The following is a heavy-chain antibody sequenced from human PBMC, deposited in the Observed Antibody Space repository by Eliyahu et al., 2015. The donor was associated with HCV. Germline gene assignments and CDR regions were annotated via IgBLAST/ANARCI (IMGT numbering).Heavy chain of an antibody. CDR1: GGSFSGYY. CDR2: INHSGST. D-gene: IGHD3-10*01. V-gene: IGHV4-34*01. J-gene: IGHJ5*02. Sequence: QVQLQQWGAGLFKPSETLSLTCAVYGGSFSGYYWXWIRQPPGKGLXWIGEINHSGSTNYNPSLKSRVTISVDTSKNQFSLKLSSVTAADTAVYYCARHSAWFGGWFDPWGQGTLVTVSS. CDR3: ARHSAWFGGWFDP.